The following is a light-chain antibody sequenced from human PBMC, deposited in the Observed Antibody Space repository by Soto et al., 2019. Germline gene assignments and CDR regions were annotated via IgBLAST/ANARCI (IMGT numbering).Light chain of an antibody. CDR3: SAWDASLNGYV. CDR2: SNY. CDR1: SSSIGSKT. J-gene: IGLJ1*01. Sequence: QSVLTQPPSASGTPGQRVTISCSGSSSSIGSKTVNWYQQLPGTAPKLLIYSNYQRPSGVPDRFSGSKSGTSASLAISGLQSEDEADYYCSAWDASLNGYVFGTGTKVPVL. V-gene: IGLV1-44*01.